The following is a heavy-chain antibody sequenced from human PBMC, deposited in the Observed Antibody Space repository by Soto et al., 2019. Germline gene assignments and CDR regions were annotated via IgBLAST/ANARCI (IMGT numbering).Heavy chain of an antibody. V-gene: IGHV4-31*03. CDR1: GGSISSGGYY. Sequence: SETLSLTCTVSGGSISSGGYYWSWIRQHPGKGLEWIGYIYYSGSTYYNPSLKSRVTISVDTSKNQFSLKLSSVTAADMAVYYCAREGGSSGYYYADYWGQGTLVTVSS. CDR2: IYYSGST. J-gene: IGHJ4*02. CDR3: AREGGSSGYYYADY. D-gene: IGHD3-22*01.